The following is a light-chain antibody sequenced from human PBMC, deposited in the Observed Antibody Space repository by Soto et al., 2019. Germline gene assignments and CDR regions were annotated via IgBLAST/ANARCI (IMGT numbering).Light chain of an antibody. J-gene: IGKJ5*01. Sequence: DIQMTQSPSTLSASVGDRVTITCRASQSISSWLAWYQQKPGKAPKLLIYDASSLESGVPSRFSGSGSGTEFTLTISSLQPDHFATYYCQQYNSYSLTFGQGTRLEIK. CDR1: QSISSW. CDR2: DAS. CDR3: QQYNSYSLT. V-gene: IGKV1-5*01.